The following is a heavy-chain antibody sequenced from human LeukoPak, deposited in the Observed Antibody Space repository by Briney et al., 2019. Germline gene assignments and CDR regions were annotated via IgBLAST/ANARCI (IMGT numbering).Heavy chain of an antibody. CDR2: IYSGGST. J-gene: IGHJ4*02. Sequence: GGSLRLSCAASGFTVSSNYMSWVRQAPGKGLEWVSVIYSGGSTYYADSVKGRFTISRDNSKNTLYLQMNSLRAEDTAVYYCATKIRAYSSGWYDSVFDYWGQGTLVTVSS. CDR3: ATKIRAYSSGWYDSVFDY. V-gene: IGHV3-66*01. D-gene: IGHD6-19*01. CDR1: GFTVSSNY.